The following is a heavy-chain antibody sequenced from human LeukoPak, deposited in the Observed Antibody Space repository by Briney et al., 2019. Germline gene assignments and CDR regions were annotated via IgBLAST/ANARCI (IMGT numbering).Heavy chain of an antibody. V-gene: IGHV3-43*02. D-gene: IGHD2-2*01. CDR1: GFTFDDYA. Sequence: GGSLRLXCAASGFTFDDYAMHWVRQAPGKDLEWVSLISGDGGSTYYADSVKGRFTISRDNSKNSLYLQMNSLRTEDTALYYCAKDKYCSSTSCHPNWFDPWGQGTLVTVSS. J-gene: IGHJ5*02. CDR3: AKDKYCSSTSCHPNWFDP. CDR2: ISGDGGST.